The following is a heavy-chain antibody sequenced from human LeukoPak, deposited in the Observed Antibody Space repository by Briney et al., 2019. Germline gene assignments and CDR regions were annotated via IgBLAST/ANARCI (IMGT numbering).Heavy chain of an antibody. V-gene: IGHV1-18*01. CDR1: GYTFTNYG. J-gene: IGHJ4*02. Sequence: GASVKVSCKASGYTFTNYGISWVRQAPGQGLEWMGWISAYNGNTNYAQKLQGRVTMTTDTSTSTAYMELRSLRSDDTAVYYCARSGSTHRTYYYDSSGPGGFDYWGQGTLVTVSS. CDR2: ISAYNGNT. D-gene: IGHD3-22*01. CDR3: ARSGSTHRTYYYDSSGPGGFDY.